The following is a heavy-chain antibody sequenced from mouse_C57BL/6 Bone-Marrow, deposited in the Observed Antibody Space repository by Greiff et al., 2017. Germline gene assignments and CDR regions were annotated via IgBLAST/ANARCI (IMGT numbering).Heavy chain of an antibody. V-gene: IGHV1-53*01. J-gene: IGHJ2*01. Sequence: VKLQQPGTELVKPGASVKLSCKASGYTFTSYWMHWVKQRPGQGLEWIGNINPSNGGTNYNEKFKSKATLTVDKSSSTAYMQLSSLTSEDSAVYYCARGPSGLPTRDYWGQGTTLTVSS. CDR3: ARGPSGLPTRDY. CDR1: GYTFTSYW. CDR2: INPSNGGT. D-gene: IGHD5-5*01.